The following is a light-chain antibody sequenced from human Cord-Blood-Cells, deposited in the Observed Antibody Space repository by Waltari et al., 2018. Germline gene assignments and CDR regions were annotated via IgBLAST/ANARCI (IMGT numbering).Light chain of an antibody. CDR1: SSNIGAGYD. Sequence: QSVLTQPPSVSGAPGQRVTISCTGSSSNIGAGYDVHWYQQLPGTAPKLLISGNSNRPSGVPDRFSGSKSGTSASLAITGLQAEDEADYYCQSYDSSLSGSFGGGTKLTVL. V-gene: IGLV1-40*01. J-gene: IGLJ2*01. CDR3: QSYDSSLSGS. CDR2: GNS.